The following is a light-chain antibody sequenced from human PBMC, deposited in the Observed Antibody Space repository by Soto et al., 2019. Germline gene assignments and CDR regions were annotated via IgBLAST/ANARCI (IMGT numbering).Light chain of an antibody. CDR3: QTWGTGIVV. Sequence: QLVLTQSPSASASLGASVKLTYTLSSGHISYAIAWHQQLPEKGPRYLMKLNSDGSHTKGDGIPDRFSGSSSGAERYLTISSLQSEDEADYYCQTWGTGIVVFGGGTKLTVL. CDR1: SGHISYA. CDR2: LNSDGSH. V-gene: IGLV4-69*01. J-gene: IGLJ2*01.